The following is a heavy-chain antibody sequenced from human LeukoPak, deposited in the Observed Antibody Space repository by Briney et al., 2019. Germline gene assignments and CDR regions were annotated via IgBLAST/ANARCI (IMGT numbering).Heavy chain of an antibody. Sequence: PGGSLTLSCAVSGLTFSIYSMSWVRQPPGKGLEWVSAISDSVASTFYGNYVKGRFTISRDNSKNTLYLQMKSLRAEDTAVYFCAKRGVVIRFILVGFYKEAYYFDSWGQGALVTVSS. CDR3: AKRGVVIRFILVGFYKEAYYFDS. J-gene: IGHJ4*02. V-gene: IGHV3-23*01. CDR1: GLTFSIYS. CDR2: ISDSVAST. D-gene: IGHD3-10*01.